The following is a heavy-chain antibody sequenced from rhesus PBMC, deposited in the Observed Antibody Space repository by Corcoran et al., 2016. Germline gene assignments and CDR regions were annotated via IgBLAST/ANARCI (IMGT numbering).Heavy chain of an antibody. V-gene: IGHV4-173*01. CDR1: GGSISSNY. CDR2: ISGSGGSA. CDR3: ARSYNIWTGYYFDY. J-gene: IGHJ4*01. Sequence: QLQLQESGPGLVKPSETLSRTCAVSGGSISSNYWSWIREPPGKGLEGSGRISGSGGSADYSPSLKSRVTSATATSKNQFSLKLSSVTAADTAVYYCARSYNIWTGYYFDYWGQGVLVTVSS. D-gene: IGHD3-3*01.